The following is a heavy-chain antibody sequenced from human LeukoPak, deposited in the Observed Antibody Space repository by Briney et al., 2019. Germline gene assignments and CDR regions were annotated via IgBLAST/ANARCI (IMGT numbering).Heavy chain of an antibody. Sequence: PSETLSLTCEVSGGSIGSSGFYWGWFRQPPGKGLEWIGSIYYPGTTHYNPSLESRVTISVDTSKYQVFLTLRSVTATDTAVYYCGRHVSSGWDYFNGLDVWGQGTAVTVSS. J-gene: IGHJ6*02. CDR1: GGSIGSSGFY. D-gene: IGHD6-19*01. CDR3: GRHVSSGWDYFNGLDV. CDR2: IYYPGTT. V-gene: IGHV4-39*01.